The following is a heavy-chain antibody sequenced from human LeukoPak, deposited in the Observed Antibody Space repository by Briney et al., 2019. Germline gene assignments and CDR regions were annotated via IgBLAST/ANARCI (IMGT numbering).Heavy chain of an antibody. CDR2: INHGGST. D-gene: IGHD2-15*01. J-gene: IGHJ5*02. CDR1: GGSFSGYY. CDR3: ARVVVAASNWFDP. Sequence: SETLSLTCAVYGGSFSGYYWSRIRQPPGKGLEWIGEINHGGSTNYNPSLKSRVTISVDTSKNQFSLKLSSVTAADTAVYYCARVVVAASNWFDPWGQGTLVTVSS. V-gene: IGHV4-34*01.